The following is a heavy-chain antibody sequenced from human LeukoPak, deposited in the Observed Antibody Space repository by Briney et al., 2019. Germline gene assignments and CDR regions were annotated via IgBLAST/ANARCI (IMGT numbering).Heavy chain of an antibody. Sequence: GGSLRLSCAASGFTFSTYWMHWVRQAPGEGLVWVSRIKSDGSDTSYADSVKSRFTMSRDNAKNTLYLQMNSLRAEDTAVYYCARGFWTGVEYWGQGALVTVSS. CDR1: GFTFSTYW. J-gene: IGHJ4*02. CDR3: ARGFWTGVEY. D-gene: IGHD3/OR15-3a*01. V-gene: IGHV3-74*01. CDR2: IKSDGSDT.